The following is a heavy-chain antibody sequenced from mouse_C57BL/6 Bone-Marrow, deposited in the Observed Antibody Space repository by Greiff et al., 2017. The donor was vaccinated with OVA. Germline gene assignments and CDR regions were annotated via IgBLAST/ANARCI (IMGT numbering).Heavy chain of an antibody. V-gene: IGHV1-82*01. CDR1: GYAFSSSW. CDR2: IYPGDGDT. Sequence: QVQLQQSGPELVKPGASVKISCKASGYAFSSSWMNWVKQRPGKGLEWIGRIYPGDGDTNYNGKFKGKATLTADKSSSTAYMQLSSLTSEDSAVSFCARHEDGYYASYCDYWGQGTTLTVSS. D-gene: IGHD2-3*01. CDR3: ARHEDGYYASYCDY. J-gene: IGHJ2*01.